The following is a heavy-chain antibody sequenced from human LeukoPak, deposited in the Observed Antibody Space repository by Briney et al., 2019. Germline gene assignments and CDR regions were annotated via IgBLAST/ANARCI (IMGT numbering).Heavy chain of an antibody. V-gene: IGHV3-74*01. D-gene: IGHD4-17*01. J-gene: IGHJ3*02. CDR2: INSDGSST. CDR1: GFRFSSYW. Sequence: GGSLRLSCAASGFRFSSYWMPWVRQAPGRGLVWVSRINSDGSSTGYADSVKGRFTISRDNSKNTLYLQMNSLRAEDTAVYYCAKDKDDYGDYSAFDIWGQGTMVTVSS. CDR3: AKDKDDYGDYSAFDI.